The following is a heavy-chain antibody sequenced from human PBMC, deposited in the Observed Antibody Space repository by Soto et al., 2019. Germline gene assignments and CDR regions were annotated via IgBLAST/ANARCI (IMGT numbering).Heavy chain of an antibody. CDR2: NNAGNGNT. J-gene: IGHJ6*02. V-gene: IGHV1-3*01. CDR3: ASEYCGGDCYSAARYGMDV. Sequence: QVQLVQSGAEVKKPGASVKVSCKASGYTFTSYAMHWVRQAPGQRLEWMGWNNAGNGNTKYSQKFQGRVTITRDTSXXXAXXELSSLRSEDTAVYYCASEYCGGDCYSAARYGMDVWGQGTTVTVSS. D-gene: IGHD2-21*02. CDR1: GYTFTSYA.